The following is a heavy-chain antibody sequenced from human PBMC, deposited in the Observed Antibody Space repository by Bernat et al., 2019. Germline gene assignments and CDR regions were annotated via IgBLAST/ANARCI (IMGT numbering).Heavy chain of an antibody. D-gene: IGHD6-13*01. CDR2: ILGSGGAT. CDR3: AKVKLATSSWYGSDY. Sequence: EVQLLESGGGLVQPGGSLRLSCAASGFTFSTYAMSWVRQSPGKGLDWVSTILGSGGATYYADSVTGRFTISRDNSKNTLYLQMNSLGAEDTAVYYCAKVKLATSSWYGSDYWGRGTLVTVSS. J-gene: IGHJ4*02. CDR1: GFTFSTYA. V-gene: IGHV3-23*01.